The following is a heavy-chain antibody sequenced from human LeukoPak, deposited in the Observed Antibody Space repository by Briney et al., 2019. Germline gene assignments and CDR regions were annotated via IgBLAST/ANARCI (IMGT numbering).Heavy chain of an antibody. CDR1: GGSISSYY. J-gene: IGHJ6*02. CDR3: ARGGSRFLEWLSSNPYYYYGMDV. Sequence: PSETLSLTCTVSGGSISSYYWSWIRQPPGKGLEWIGYIYYSGSTNYNPSLNSRVTISVDTSKNQFSLKLSSVAAADTAVYYCARGGSRFLEWLSSNPYYYYGMDVWGQGTTVTVSS. CDR2: IYYSGST. V-gene: IGHV4-59*01. D-gene: IGHD3-3*01.